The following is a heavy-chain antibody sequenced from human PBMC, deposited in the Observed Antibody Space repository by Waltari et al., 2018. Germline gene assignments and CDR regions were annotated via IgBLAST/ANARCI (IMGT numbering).Heavy chain of an antibody. V-gene: IGHV3-73*01. CDR1: GCHFSDSA. Sequence: EEKMVESGGDLVQPGGSLKLACAASGCHFSDSAIHWTRQAPWKGLGWVGRVRTKTNNYATAYGAAVKGRFTISRDDSRNVAYLQMNSLKTEDTALYYCSRHDPLDYWGQGTLVTVSS. CDR2: VRTKTNNYAT. J-gene: IGHJ4*02. CDR3: SRHDPLDY.